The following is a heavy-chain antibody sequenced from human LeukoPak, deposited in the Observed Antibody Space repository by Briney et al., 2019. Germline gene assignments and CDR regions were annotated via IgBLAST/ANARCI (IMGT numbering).Heavy chain of an antibody. Sequence: SETLSLTCIVSGGFIGSSSYYWGWIRQPPGKGLEWIGEINHSGSTNYNPSLKSRVTISVDTSKNQFSLKLSSVTAADTAVYYCARRVRFWGFGPNWFDPWGQGTLVTVSS. D-gene: IGHD3-10*01. CDR1: GGFIGSSSYY. CDR3: ARRVRFWGFGPNWFDP. V-gene: IGHV4-39*07. CDR2: INHSGST. J-gene: IGHJ5*02.